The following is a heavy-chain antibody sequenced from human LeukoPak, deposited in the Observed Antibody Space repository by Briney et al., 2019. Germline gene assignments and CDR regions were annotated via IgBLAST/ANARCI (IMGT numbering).Heavy chain of an antibody. CDR3: ARDHVSSGWYVGFDY. CDR2: MYSGGST. J-gene: IGHJ4*02. D-gene: IGHD6-19*01. V-gene: IGHV3-53*01. Sequence: GGSLRLSCAASGFTVNNNYVSWVRQAPGKGLEWLSVMYSGGSTYYADSVKGRFTISGDNSKNALFLQMNSLRVEDTAVYYCARDHVSSGWYVGFDYWGQGTLVTVSS. CDR1: GFTVNNNY.